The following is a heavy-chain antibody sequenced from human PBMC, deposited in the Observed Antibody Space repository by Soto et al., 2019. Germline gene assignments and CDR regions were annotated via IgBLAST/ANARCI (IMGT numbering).Heavy chain of an antibody. V-gene: IGHV4-31*03. CDR2: IYYSGST. Sequence: QVQLQESGPGLVKPSQTLSLTCTVSGGSISSGGYYWSWIRQHPGKGLEWIGYIYYSGSTYYNPSLKSRXXIXVXXSKNQFSLKLSSVTAADTAVYYCARWERGGTWFDPWGQGTLVTVSS. CDR1: GGSISSGGYY. CDR3: ARWERGGTWFDP. J-gene: IGHJ5*02. D-gene: IGHD1-1*01.